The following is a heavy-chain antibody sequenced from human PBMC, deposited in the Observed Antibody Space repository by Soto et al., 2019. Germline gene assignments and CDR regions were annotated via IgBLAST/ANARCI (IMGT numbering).Heavy chain of an antibody. Sequence: GGSLRLSCAASGFTFSSYSMNWVRQAPGKGLEWVSSISSSSYIYYADSVKGRFTISRDNAKNSLYLQMNSLRAEDTAVYYCARDFSYGSGSYQVIFDYWGQGTLVNVSS. CDR2: ISSSSYI. J-gene: IGHJ4*02. V-gene: IGHV3-21*01. D-gene: IGHD3-10*01. CDR3: ARDFSYGSGSYQVIFDY. CDR1: GFTFSSYS.